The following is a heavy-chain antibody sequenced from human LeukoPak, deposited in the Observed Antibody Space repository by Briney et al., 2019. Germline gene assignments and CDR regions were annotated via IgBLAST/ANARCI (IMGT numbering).Heavy chain of an antibody. D-gene: IGHD5-12*01. Sequence: SGGSLRLSCAASGFTFSSYAMSWVRQAPGKGLEWVSAISGSGGSTYYADSVKGRFTISRDNSKNTLYLQMNSLRAEDTAVYYCAKDQIGNDIVATIDYWGQGTLVTVSS. CDR1: GFTFSSYA. CDR2: ISGSGGST. V-gene: IGHV3-23*01. CDR3: AKDQIGNDIVATIDY. J-gene: IGHJ4*02.